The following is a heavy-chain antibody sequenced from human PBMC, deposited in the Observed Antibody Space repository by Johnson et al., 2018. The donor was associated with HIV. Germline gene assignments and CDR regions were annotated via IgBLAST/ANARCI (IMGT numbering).Heavy chain of an antibody. Sequence: VQLVESGGGLVQPGRSLRLSCAASGFTFDDYAMHWVRQAPGKGLEWVAVISYDGSNKYYADTVKGRFTISRDNSKKTLYLQMNSLRAEDTAVYYCATRDPTYRPGAFDLWGQGTMVTVSS. CDR3: ATRDPTYRPGAFDL. CDR2: ISYDGSNK. CDR1: GFTFDDYA. V-gene: IGHV3-30*04. J-gene: IGHJ3*01. D-gene: IGHD1-14*01.